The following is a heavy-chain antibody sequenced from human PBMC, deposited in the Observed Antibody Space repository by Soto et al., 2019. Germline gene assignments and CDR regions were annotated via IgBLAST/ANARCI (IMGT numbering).Heavy chain of an antibody. CDR2: VNPHSGIA. Sequence: GASVKVSCKASGYTFTSYDIHWVRQATGQGLEWMGWVNPHSGIAIYSQNYQGRVTMTTNTSITTAYMDLNSLRSDDTAVYYCARGPHYGGNLWLDPWGQGTLVTVSS. V-gene: IGHV1-8*01. J-gene: IGHJ5*02. CDR3: ARGPHYGGNLWLDP. CDR1: GYTFTSYD. D-gene: IGHD2-15*01.